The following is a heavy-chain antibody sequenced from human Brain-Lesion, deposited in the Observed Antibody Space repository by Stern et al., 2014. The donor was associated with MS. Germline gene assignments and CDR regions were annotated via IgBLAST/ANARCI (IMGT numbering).Heavy chain of an antibody. CDR3: AKDMMDYFGSGTFGSFDH. J-gene: IGHJ4*02. D-gene: IGHD3-10*01. Sequence: EVHLVESGGGVVQPGRSLRLSCEASGFSFEDHGMHWVRPAPGKGLEWVAGITWNSGTIAYADSVKGRFTISRDDAKNSLYLHMNGLRAEDTALYYCAKDMMDYFGSGTFGSFDHWGQGTLVTVSS. V-gene: IGHV3-9*01. CDR1: GFSFEDHG. CDR2: ITWNSGTI.